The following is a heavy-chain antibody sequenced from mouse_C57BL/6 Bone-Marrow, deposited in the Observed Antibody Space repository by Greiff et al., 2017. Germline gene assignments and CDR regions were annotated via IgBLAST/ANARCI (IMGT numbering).Heavy chain of an antibody. CDR2: ILPGSGST. D-gene: IGHD2-4*01. Sequence: QVQLKQSGAELMKPGASVKLSCKATGYTFTGYWIEWVKQRPGHGLEWIGEILPGSGSTNYNEKFKGKATFTADTSSNTAYMQLSSLTTEDYAIYYCLCLYYDYLYAMDYWGQGTSVTVSS. V-gene: IGHV1-9*01. CDR3: LCLYYDYLYAMDY. J-gene: IGHJ4*01. CDR1: GYTFTGYW.